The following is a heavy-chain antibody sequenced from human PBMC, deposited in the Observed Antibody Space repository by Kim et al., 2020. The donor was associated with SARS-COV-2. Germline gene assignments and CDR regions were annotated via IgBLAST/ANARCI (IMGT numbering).Heavy chain of an antibody. Sequence: GGSLRLSCAASGFTFSSYGMHWVRQAPGKGLEWVAVIWYDGSNKYYADSVKGRFTISRDNSKNTLYLQMNSLRAEDTAVYYCARGLSQGASGSHYPVYWGQGTLVTVSS. J-gene: IGHJ4*02. CDR3: ARGLSQGASGSHYPVY. CDR2: IWYDGSNK. V-gene: IGHV3-33*01. D-gene: IGHD1-26*01. CDR1: GFTFSSYG.